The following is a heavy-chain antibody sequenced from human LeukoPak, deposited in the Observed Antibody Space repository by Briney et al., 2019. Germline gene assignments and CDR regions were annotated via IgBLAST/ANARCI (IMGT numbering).Heavy chain of an antibody. J-gene: IGHJ4*02. CDR1: GFTFSGHC. Sequence: GGSLRLSCATSGFTFSGHCMSWVRQAPGKGLEWVSSITSTATHTYYADSVKGRFTISRDNAKNSLYLQMNSLRAEDTALYRCARGDRSGWYFDYWGQGTLVTVSS. V-gene: IGHV3-21*04. D-gene: IGHD6-19*01. CDR2: ITSTATHT. CDR3: ARGDRSGWYFDY.